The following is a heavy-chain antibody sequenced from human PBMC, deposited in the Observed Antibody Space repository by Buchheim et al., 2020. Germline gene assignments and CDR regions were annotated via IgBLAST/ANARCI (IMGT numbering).Heavy chain of an antibody. Sequence: QVQLQESGPGLVKPSQTLSLTCTVSGGSISSGDYYWSWIRQPPGKGLEWIGYIYYSGSTYYNPSLKSRVTISVDTSKNQLSLKLSSVTAADTAVYYCARSQIVVVVAATYLYGMDVWGQGTT. CDR1: GGSISSGDYY. J-gene: IGHJ6*02. V-gene: IGHV4-30-4*01. CDR3: ARSQIVVVVAATYLYGMDV. CDR2: IYYSGST. D-gene: IGHD2-15*01.